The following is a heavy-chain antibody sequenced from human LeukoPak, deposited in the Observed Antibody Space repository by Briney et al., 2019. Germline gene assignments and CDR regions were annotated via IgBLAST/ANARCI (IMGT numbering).Heavy chain of an antibody. J-gene: IGHJ4*02. V-gene: IGHV4-59*01. CDR1: GGSISSSY. D-gene: IGHD5-24*01. CDR2: IFYSGST. CDR3: ALQSLKGIY. Sequence: PSETLSLTCIVSGGSISSSYWSWIRQPPGKGLEWIGYIFYSGSTNYNPSLKSRVTISIDTSKNQFSLKLSSVTAADTAVYYCALQSLKGIYWGQGTLVTVSS.